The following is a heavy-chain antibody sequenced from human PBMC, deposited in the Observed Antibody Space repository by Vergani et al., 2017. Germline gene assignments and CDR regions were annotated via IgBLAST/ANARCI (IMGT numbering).Heavy chain of an antibody. Sequence: EVQLVESGGGLVQPGGSLRLSCSASGFTFSSYAMHWVRQAPGKGLVWVSRINSDGSSTSYADSVKGRFTISRDNAKNTLYLQMNSLRAEDTAVYYCAREVVVTAIPFDYWGQGTLVTVSS. D-gene: IGHD2-21*02. CDR2: INSDGSST. CDR3: AREVVVTAIPFDY. J-gene: IGHJ4*02. CDR1: GFTFSSYA. V-gene: IGHV3-74*01.